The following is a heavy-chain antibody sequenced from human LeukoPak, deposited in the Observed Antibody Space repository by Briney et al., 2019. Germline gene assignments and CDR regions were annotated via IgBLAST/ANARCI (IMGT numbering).Heavy chain of an antibody. CDR3: ARQDAEMATIRYFDY. CDR2: IYPGDSDT. CDR1: GYSFTSYW. V-gene: IGHV5-51*01. Sequence: GESLKISCKGSGYSFTSYWIGWVRQMPGKGLVWMGIIYPGDSDTRYSPSFQGQVTISADKSISTAYLQWSSLNSSDTAMYYCARQDAEMATIRYFDYWGQGTLVTVSS. D-gene: IGHD5-24*01. J-gene: IGHJ4*02.